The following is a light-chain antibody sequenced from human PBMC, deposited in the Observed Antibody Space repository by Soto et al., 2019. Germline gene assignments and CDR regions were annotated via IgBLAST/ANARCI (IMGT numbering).Light chain of an antibody. Sequence: QSALTQPPSASGSPGQSVAASCTGTSSDIGGHDSVSWYQQHPGKAPKLMIYEVTKRPSGVPDRFSGSKSGNTASLTVSGLQAEDEADYYCSSYSSSSTLIFGGGTKLTVL. CDR2: EVT. J-gene: IGLJ2*01. CDR3: SSYSSSSTLI. CDR1: SSDIGGHDS. V-gene: IGLV2-8*01.